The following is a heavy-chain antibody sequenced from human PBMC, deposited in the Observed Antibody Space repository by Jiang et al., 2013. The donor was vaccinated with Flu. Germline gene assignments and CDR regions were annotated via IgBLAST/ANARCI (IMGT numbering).Heavy chain of an antibody. J-gene: IGHJ4*02. Sequence: GAEVKKPGESLKISCEGSGYNFTNYWIAWVRQMPGKGLEWMGIIYPGDSDIRYSPSFRGQVTISAHKSITTAYLQWSRLKASDTAMYYCARSNFYDTGGYYYWGQGTLVTVSS. CDR2: IYPGDSDI. CDR3: ARSNFYDTGGYYY. CDR1: GYNFTNYW. V-gene: IGHV5-51*03. D-gene: IGHD3-22*01.